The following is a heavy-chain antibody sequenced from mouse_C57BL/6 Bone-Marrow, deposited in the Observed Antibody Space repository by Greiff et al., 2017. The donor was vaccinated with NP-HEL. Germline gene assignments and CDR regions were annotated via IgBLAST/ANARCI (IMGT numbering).Heavy chain of an antibody. V-gene: IGHV1-52*01. Sequence: QVQLKQPGAELVRPGSSVKLSCKASGYTFTSYWMHWVKQRPIQGLEWIGNIDPSDSETHYNQKFKDKATLTVDKSSSTAYMQLSSLTSEDSAVYYCAGSLLRGAMDYWGQGTSVTVSS. CDR2: IDPSDSET. D-gene: IGHD1-1*01. CDR3: AGSLLRGAMDY. J-gene: IGHJ4*01. CDR1: GYTFTSYW.